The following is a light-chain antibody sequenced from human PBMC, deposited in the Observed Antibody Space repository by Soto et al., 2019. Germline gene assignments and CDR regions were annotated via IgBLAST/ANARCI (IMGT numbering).Light chain of an antibody. Sequence: IVMTQSQDTLSVSPGERATLTCRAGQGVTTNFAWYQQKSGQSPRLLIYDVSIRATGVPARFSATGSETDFTLTISGLQSGDSAVYFCQQYNNWPFSFGQGTRLEIK. J-gene: IGKJ5*01. CDR2: DVS. V-gene: IGKV3-15*01. CDR1: QGVTTN. CDR3: QQYNNWPFS.